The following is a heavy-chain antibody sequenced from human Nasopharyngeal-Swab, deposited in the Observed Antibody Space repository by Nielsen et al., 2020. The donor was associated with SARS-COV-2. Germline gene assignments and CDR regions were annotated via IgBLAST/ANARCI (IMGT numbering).Heavy chain of an antibody. V-gene: IGHV3-48*01. Sequence: GESLKISCAVSGFTFSSYSMNWVRQAPGKGLEWVSYISSSSSTIYYADSVKGRFTISRDNAKNTLYLQMNSLRAEDTAVYYCAVTPTRRTGWFDPWGQGTLVTVSS. CDR1: GFTFSSYS. J-gene: IGHJ5*02. CDR2: ISSSSSTI. CDR3: AVTPTRRTGWFDP. D-gene: IGHD4-23*01.